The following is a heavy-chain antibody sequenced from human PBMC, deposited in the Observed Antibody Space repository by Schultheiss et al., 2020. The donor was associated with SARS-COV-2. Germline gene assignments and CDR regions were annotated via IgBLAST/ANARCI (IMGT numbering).Heavy chain of an antibody. V-gene: IGHV1-18*01. J-gene: IGHJ6*02. CDR3: ARDRDRELDNYGMDV. D-gene: IGHD5-24*01. Sequence: ASVKVSCKASGGTFSSYAISWVRQAPGQGLEWMGWISAYNGNTNYAQKLQGRVTMTTDTSASTAYMELSSLRSEDTAVYYCARDRDRELDNYGMDVWGQGTTVTVSS. CDR1: GGTFSSYA. CDR2: ISAYNGNT.